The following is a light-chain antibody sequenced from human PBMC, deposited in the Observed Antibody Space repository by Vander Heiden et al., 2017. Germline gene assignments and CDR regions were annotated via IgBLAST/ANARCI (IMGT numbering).Light chain of an antibody. CDR2: AAS. V-gene: IGKV1-6*01. J-gene: IGKJ1*01. CDR3: RQEDTFPQT. CDR1: QAIRND. Sequence: AIQMTQSPSSLSASVGDRVTITCRASQAIRNDLSWYQQKPGKAPNLLIYAASNLPSGVPSRFSGSGSGTDFTLTISSLQPEDFATYYCRQEDTFPQTFGQGTKVEIK.